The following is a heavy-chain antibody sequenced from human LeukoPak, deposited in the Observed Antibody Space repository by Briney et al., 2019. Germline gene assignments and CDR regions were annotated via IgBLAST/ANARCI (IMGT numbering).Heavy chain of an antibody. V-gene: IGHV3-23*01. CDR2: ISGSGGST. J-gene: IGHJ4*02. CDR3: AKDRAHTLYCSSTSCYTGSHDY. CDR1: GFTLSSYA. Sequence: GGSLRLSCAASGFTLSSYAMSWVRQAPGKGLEWVSAISGSGGSTYYADSVRGRFTISRDNSKNTLYLQMNSLRAEDTAVYYCAKDRAHTLYCSSTSCYTGSHDYWGQGTLVTVSS. D-gene: IGHD2-2*02.